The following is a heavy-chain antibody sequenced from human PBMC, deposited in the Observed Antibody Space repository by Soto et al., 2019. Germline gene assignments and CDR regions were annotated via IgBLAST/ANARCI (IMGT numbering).Heavy chain of an antibody. CDR3: ARWGDTAGISLPGFDM. D-gene: IGHD2-21*02. V-gene: IGHV4-30-2*05. Sequence: SETLSLTCDVSGDTISTGGYTWAWIRQPPGKALEWIGHTHHSGSSSFSPSLKSRLSMSVDTFKNQYSLRLNFLTAADTAIYYCARWGDTAGISLPGFDMWGQGTMVTVSS. CDR2: THHSGSS. CDR1: GDTISTGGYT. J-gene: IGHJ3*02.